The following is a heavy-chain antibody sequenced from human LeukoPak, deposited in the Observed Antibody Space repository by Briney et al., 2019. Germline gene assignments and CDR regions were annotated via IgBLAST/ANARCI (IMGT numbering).Heavy chain of an antibody. CDR1: GLTLSSRH. Sequence: GGSLRLSCAASGLTLSSRHINWVRQAPGKGLEWVSYISSGSSAIYYADSLKGRFTISRDNAKNLVYLQMNSLRDEDTAVYYCATDKANWAFDQWGQGALVTVSS. D-gene: IGHD7-27*01. CDR3: ATDKANWAFDQ. J-gene: IGHJ4*02. CDR2: ISSGSSAI. V-gene: IGHV3-48*02.